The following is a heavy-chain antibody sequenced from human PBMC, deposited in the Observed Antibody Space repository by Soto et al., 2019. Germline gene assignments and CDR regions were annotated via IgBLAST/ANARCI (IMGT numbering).Heavy chain of an antibody. CDR2: ISGSGGST. CDR3: AKGPQYYYDSSGYYYDY. Sequence: PGGSLRLSCAASGFTFSSYAMSWVRQAPGKGLVCVSVISGSGGSTYYADSVKGRFTISRDNSKNTLYLQMNSLRAEDTAVYYCAKGPQYYYDSSGYYYDYWGQGTLVTVSS. CDR1: GFTFSSYA. V-gene: IGHV3-23*01. J-gene: IGHJ4*02. D-gene: IGHD3-22*01.